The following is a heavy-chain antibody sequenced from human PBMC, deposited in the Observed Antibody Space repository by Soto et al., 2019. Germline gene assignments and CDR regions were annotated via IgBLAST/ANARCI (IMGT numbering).Heavy chain of an antibody. V-gene: IGHV4-34*01. CDR3: ARGRGALIAVAGTRYYYGMDV. CDR1: GGSFSGYY. J-gene: IGHJ6*02. CDR2: INHSGST. D-gene: IGHD6-19*01. Sequence: SETLSLTCAVYGGSFSGYYWSWIRQPPGKGLEWIGEINHSGSTNYNPSLKSRVTISVDTSKNQFSLKLGSVTAADTAVYYCARGRGALIAVAGTRYYYGMDVWGQGTTVTVSS.